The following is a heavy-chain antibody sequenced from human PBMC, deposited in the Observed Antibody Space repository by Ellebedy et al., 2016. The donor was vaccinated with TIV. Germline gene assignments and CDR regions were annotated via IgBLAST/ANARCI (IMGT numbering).Heavy chain of an antibody. D-gene: IGHD2-2*01. Sequence: GESLKISXAASGFTFISYWMHWVRQAPGKGLVWVSRINSDGSITNYADSVKGRFTISRDNAKSTLYLQMNSLRAEDTAVYYCARGLVVVPAAMRYWGQGTLVTVSS. CDR3: ARGLVVVPAAMRY. V-gene: IGHV3-74*01. CDR1: GFTFISYW. J-gene: IGHJ4*02. CDR2: INSDGSIT.